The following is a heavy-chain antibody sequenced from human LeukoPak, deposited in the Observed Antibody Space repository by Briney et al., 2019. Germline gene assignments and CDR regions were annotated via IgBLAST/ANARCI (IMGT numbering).Heavy chain of an antibody. J-gene: IGHJ4*02. CDR3: ARNRGYYDRPPLDY. D-gene: IGHD3-22*01. CDR2: IIPIFGTA. Sequence: ASVKVSCKASGGTFSSYAISWVRQAPGQGLEWMGGIIPIFGTANYAQKFQGRVTITADKSTSTAYMELSSLRSEDTVVYYCARNRGYYDRPPLDYWGQGTLVTVSS. V-gene: IGHV1-69*06. CDR1: GGTFSSYA.